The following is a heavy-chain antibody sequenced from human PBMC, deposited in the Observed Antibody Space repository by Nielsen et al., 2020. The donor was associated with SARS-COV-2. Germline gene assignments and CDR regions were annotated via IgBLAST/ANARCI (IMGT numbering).Heavy chain of an antibody. D-gene: IGHD3-3*01. Sequence: GGSLRLSCSASGFTFSSTWMDWVRQAPGQGLVWVSRINPSGSGTAYADSVKGRFAVSRDNAENTVVLQILSLRVEDTAVYYCAGGADFWSGTQKYYMDVWGKGTTVTVSS. CDR1: GFTFSSTW. J-gene: IGHJ6*03. V-gene: IGHV3-74*01. CDR3: AGGADFWSGTQKYYMDV. CDR2: INPSGSGT.